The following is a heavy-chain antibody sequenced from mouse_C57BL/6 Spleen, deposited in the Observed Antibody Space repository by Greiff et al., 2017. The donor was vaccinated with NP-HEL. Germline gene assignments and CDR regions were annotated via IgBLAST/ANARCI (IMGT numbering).Heavy chain of an antibody. V-gene: IGHV1-5*01. CDR2: IYPGNSDT. CDR1: GYTFTSYW. D-gene: IGHD2-3*01. Sequence: EVQLQQSGTVLARPGASVKMSCKTSGYTFTSYWMHWVKQRPGQGLEWIGAIYPGNSDTSYNQKFKGKAKLTAVTSASTAYMGLSSLTNEDSAVYYCTTDGYYAAWFAYWGQGTLVTVSA. J-gene: IGHJ3*01. CDR3: TTDGYYAAWFAY.